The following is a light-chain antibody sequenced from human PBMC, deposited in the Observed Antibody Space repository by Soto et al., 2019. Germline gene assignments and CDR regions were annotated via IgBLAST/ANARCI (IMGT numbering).Light chain of an antibody. Sequence: IVLTQSPGTLSLSPGDRATLSCRASQTVSSTYLAWYQQTPGQAPRLLIYGVSNRATGIPDRFSGGGSGTDFTLSISRLEPEDFAVYYWQLHGGSPPEYIFGQGTKLEIK. CDR1: QTVSSTY. CDR2: GVS. V-gene: IGKV3-20*01. J-gene: IGKJ2*01. CDR3: QLHGGSPPEYI.